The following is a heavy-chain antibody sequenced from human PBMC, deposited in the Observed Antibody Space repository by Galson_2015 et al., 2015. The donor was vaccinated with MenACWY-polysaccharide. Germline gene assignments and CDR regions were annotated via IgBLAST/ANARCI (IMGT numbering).Heavy chain of an antibody. Sequence: CAISGDRAPSECATWVWIRQSPSRGLEWLGRTYLGRRWYYDYAESVKGRITIRPDTSKTQFSLQLNSVTPEDTAMYYCAREGWRRDGYEYVDSWGQGTLVTVSS. CDR2: TYLGRRWYY. CDR1: GDRAPSECAT. V-gene: IGHV6-1*01. J-gene: IGHJ4*02. D-gene: IGHD5-24*01. CDR3: AREGWRRDGYEYVDS.